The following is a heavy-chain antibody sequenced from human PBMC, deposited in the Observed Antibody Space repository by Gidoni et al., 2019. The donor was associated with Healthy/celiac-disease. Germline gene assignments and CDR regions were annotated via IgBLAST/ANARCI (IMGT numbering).Heavy chain of an antibody. Sequence: QVQLPQWGAGLLKPSETLSLTLAVHGGSFSGYYWSWIRQPPGTGREWIGEINHSGSTNYNPSLKSRVTISVDTSKNQFSLKLSSVTAADTAVYYCARGRLQLWLRWVNWFDPWGQGTLVTVSS. CDR3: ARGRLQLWLRWVNWFDP. V-gene: IGHV4-34*01. D-gene: IGHD5-18*01. CDR2: INHSGST. J-gene: IGHJ5*02. CDR1: GGSFSGYY.